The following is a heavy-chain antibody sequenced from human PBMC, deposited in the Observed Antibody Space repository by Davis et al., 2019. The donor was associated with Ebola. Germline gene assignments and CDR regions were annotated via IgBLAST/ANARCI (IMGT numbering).Heavy chain of an antibody. CDR3: SKGAIL. V-gene: IGHV3-15*07. CDR2: IKSKTDGGTT. Sequence: PGGSLRLSCAASGLIFSNAWMSWVRQAPGKGLEWVGRIKSKTDGGTTEYAAPVKGRFTISRDDSKNTLYLQMNSLKIEDTAVYYCSKGAILGGQGTLVTVSS. J-gene: IGHJ4*02. D-gene: IGHD3-3*01. CDR1: GLIFSNAW.